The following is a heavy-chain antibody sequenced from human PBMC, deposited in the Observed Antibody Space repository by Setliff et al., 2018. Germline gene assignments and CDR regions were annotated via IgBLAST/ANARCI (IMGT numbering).Heavy chain of an antibody. V-gene: IGHV4-59*08. Sequence: SSETLSLTCTVSGGSISTYYWSWIRQPPGKGLEFIGYVYYSGTTNYDPSLKSRVTMSVDTSKNQFSLTLTSVTAADTAVYYCARGRLLYVGDSHYFDNWGQGTLVTVSS. CDR2: VYYSGTT. CDR1: GGSISTYY. J-gene: IGHJ4*02. D-gene: IGHD4-17*01. CDR3: ARGRLLYVGDSHYFDN.